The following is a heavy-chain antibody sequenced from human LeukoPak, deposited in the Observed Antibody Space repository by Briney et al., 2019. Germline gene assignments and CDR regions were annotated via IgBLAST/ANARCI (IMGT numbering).Heavy chain of an antibody. CDR1: GGSISSSSYY. V-gene: IGHV4-39*01. CDR2: IYYSGST. Sequence: PSETLSLTCTVSGGSISSSSYYWGWIRQPPGKGLEWIGSIYYSGSTYYNPSLKSRVTISVDTSENQFSLKLSSVTAADTAVYYCAKSTPVEVDYWGQGALVTVSS. J-gene: IGHJ4*02. CDR3: AKSTPVEVDY.